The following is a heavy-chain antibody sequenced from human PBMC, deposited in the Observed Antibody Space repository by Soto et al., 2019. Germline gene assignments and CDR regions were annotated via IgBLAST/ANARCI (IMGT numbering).Heavy chain of an antibody. D-gene: IGHD3-10*01. Sequence: SVKVSCKASGGTFSSYTISWVRQAPGQGLEWMGRIIPNHGIANYAQKFQGRVTITADKSTTTAYLELTSLTSEDTAVYYCARDVVSLVRGVAMTRYFDPWGQGTLVTVSS. CDR2: IIPNHGIA. CDR1: GGTFSSYT. V-gene: IGHV1-69*04. J-gene: IGHJ5*02. CDR3: ARDVVSLVRGVAMTRYFDP.